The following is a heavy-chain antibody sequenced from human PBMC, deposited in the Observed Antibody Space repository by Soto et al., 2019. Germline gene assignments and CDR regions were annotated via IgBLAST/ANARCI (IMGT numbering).Heavy chain of an antibody. CDR3: ARVTWAHDYVWGMYFDY. V-gene: IGHV3-7*01. CDR2: IKEAGTEK. J-gene: IGHJ4*02. Sequence: EVQLVESGGGLVQPGGSLRLSCAASGFTFSSHWMSWVRQAPGKGLEWVANIKEAGTEKYYVGSVKGRFTISRDYDKNSLDMQMSILMAEETAVYYCARVTWAHDYVWGMYFDYWGQGFLVTVSS. D-gene: IGHD3-16*01. CDR1: GFTFSSHW.